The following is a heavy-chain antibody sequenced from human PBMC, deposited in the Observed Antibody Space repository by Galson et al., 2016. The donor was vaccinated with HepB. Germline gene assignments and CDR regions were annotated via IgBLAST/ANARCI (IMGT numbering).Heavy chain of an antibody. CDR2: ISASGAVP. V-gene: IGHV3-23*01. J-gene: IGHJ6*03. D-gene: IGHD2-2*01. CDR1: GFTLSSYA. CDR3: TKGSSDQPYYYNFMAV. Sequence: SLRLSRAASGFTLSSYAMTWVRQAPGKGLEWVSAISASGAVPYYADSVKGRFTIFKDHSNNTLSLQMHSLRADDAAVYYCTKGSSDQPYYYNFMAVWGKGTTVTVSS.